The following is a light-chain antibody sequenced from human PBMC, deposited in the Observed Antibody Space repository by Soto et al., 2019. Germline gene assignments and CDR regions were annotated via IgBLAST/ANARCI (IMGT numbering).Light chain of an antibody. CDR3: QQHISWPLT. J-gene: IGKJ4*01. Sequence: EVVMTQSPATLSVSPGERATLSCRASQSVGDRLAWYQQKPGQPPRLLIYGASTRATGIPARFSGSGSETEFTLTISSLQSEDFAVYYCQQHISWPLTFGGRTKVEI. CDR2: GAS. CDR1: QSVGDR. V-gene: IGKV3-15*01.